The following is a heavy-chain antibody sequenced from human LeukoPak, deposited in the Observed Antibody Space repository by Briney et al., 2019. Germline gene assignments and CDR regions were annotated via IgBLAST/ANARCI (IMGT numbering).Heavy chain of an antibody. D-gene: IGHD6-13*01. CDR3: ARDGGIAAAVKDDYYYYMDV. J-gene: IGHJ6*03. CDR2: FDPEEREE. CDR1: GYFLTELP. Sequence: GASVKVSCKVSGYFLTELPMHWVRQAPGKGLEWVGGFDPEEREEIYAQKFQGRVTMTEDTSTHTAYMELTGLRSDDTAVYYCARDGGIAAAVKDDYYYYMDVWGKGTTVTVSS. V-gene: IGHV1-24*01.